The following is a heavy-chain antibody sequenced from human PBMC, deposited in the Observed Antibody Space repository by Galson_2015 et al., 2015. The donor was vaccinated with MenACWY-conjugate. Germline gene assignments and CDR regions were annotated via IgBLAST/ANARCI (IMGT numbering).Heavy chain of an antibody. CDR3: AQRDVFDI. J-gene: IGHJ3*02. CDR1: GFSLSTSGVG. Sequence: PALVSPTQTLTLTCTFSGFSLSTSGVGVGWIRQPPGKALEWLALIYWDDDKRSSPSLRSRITITKDTSKIQVVLTMTNVDPVDTATYYCAQRDVFDIWGQGTLVTVSS. CDR2: IYWDDDK. V-gene: IGHV2-5*02.